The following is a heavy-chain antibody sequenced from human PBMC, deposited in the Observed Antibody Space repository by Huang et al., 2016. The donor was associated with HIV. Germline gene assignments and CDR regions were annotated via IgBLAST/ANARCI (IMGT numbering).Heavy chain of an antibody. CDR1: GGTFISFA. Sequence: QVQLLQSGAELKKPGSSVRVSCKASGGTFISFAISWLRQAPGHRLEWMRGIISSFRVTNYAEKFQDRFTITADEAAGMAYMELSSLRSEETATYYCAGGGANLYYYYHFDVWGKGTTVAVSS. J-gene: IGHJ6*03. D-gene: IGHD2-15*01. CDR2: IISSFRVT. CDR3: AGGGANLYYYYHFDV. V-gene: IGHV1-69*13.